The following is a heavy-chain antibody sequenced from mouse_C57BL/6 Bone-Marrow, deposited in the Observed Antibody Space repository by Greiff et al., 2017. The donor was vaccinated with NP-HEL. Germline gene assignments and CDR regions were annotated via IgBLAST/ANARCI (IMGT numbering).Heavy chain of an antibody. V-gene: IGHV1-50*01. CDR2: IDPSDSST. CDR1: GYTFTSYW. D-gene: IGHD2-3*01. J-gene: IGHJ4*01. Sequence: QVQLQQPGAELVKPGASVKLSCKASGYTFTSYWMQWVKQRPGQGLEWVGEIDPSDSSTNYNQKFKGKATLTVDTSSSTAYMQLSSLTSEYSAVYYCARWVLLHHYAMDYWGQGTSVTVSS. CDR3: ARWVLLHHYAMDY.